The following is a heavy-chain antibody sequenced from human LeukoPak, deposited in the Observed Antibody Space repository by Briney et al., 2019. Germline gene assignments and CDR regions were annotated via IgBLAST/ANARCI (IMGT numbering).Heavy chain of an antibody. V-gene: IGHV4-59*08. Sequence: SETLSLTCTVSGGSISSYYWSWIRQPPGKGLEWIGYIYYSGSTNYNPSLKSRVTISVDTSKNQFSLKLSSVTAADTAVYYCARSRSWFDPWGQGTLVTVSS. CDR1: GGSISSYY. CDR2: IYYSGST. CDR3: ARSRSWFDP. D-gene: IGHD1-1*01. J-gene: IGHJ5*02.